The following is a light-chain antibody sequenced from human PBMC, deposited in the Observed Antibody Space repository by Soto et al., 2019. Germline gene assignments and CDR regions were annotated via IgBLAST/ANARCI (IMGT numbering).Light chain of an antibody. J-gene: IGLJ2*01. CDR2: EVT. V-gene: IGLV2-14*01. Sequence: QSVLTQPASVSGSPGQSITISCTGTNSDVGGYHYVSWYQQHPGKVPKLMIYEVTNRPSGVSNRFSGSKSGNAASLTISGLQAEDEADYYCSSYTSNSVVIFGGGTKLTVL. CDR3: SSYTSNSVVI. CDR1: NSDVGGYHY.